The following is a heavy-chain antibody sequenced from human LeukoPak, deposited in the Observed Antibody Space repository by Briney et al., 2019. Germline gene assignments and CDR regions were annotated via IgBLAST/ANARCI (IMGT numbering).Heavy chain of an antibody. CDR3: TTYKQLVKS. J-gene: IGHJ4*02. Sequence: GRSLRLSCTASGFTFGDYAMSWVRQAPGKGLEWVGFIRSKAYGGTTEYAASVKGRFTISRDDSKSIAYLQMNSLKTEDTAVYYCTTYKQLVKSWGQGTLVTVSS. CDR2: IRSKAYGGTT. D-gene: IGHD6-13*01. V-gene: IGHV3-49*04. CDR1: GFTFGDYA.